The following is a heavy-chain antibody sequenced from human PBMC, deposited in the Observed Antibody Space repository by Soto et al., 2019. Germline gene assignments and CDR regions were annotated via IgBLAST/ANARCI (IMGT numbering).Heavy chain of an antibody. CDR2: ISSNGGST. D-gene: IGHD2-8*01. V-gene: IGHV3-64D*08. Sequence: GGSLRLSCSASGFTFSSYAMHWVRQAPGKGLEYVSAISSNGGSTYYADSVKGRFTISRDNSKNTLYLQMSSLRAEDTAVYYCAKDSEGIVLTWGWFDPWGQGTLVTVSS. CDR3: AKDSEGIVLTWGWFDP. J-gene: IGHJ5*02. CDR1: GFTFSSYA.